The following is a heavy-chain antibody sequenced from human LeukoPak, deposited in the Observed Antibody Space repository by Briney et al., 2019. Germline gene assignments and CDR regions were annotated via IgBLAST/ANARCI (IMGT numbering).Heavy chain of an antibody. D-gene: IGHD6-13*01. J-gene: IGHJ6*02. Sequence: ASVKVSCKASGYTFTSYGTSWVRQAPGQGLEWMGWISAYNGNTNYAQKLEGRVTMTTDTSTSTAYMELRSLRSDDTAVYYCVREDIAAAGTPPYYYYYYGMDVWGQGTTVTVSS. V-gene: IGHV1-18*01. CDR1: GYTFTSYG. CDR2: ISAYNGNT. CDR3: VREDIAAAGTPPYYYYYYGMDV.